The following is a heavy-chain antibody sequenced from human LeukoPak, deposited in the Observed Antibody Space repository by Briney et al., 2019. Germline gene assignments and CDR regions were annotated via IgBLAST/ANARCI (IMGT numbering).Heavy chain of an antibody. V-gene: IGHV3-30*18. CDR2: ILDDGRRK. CDR1: GFTISSYF. CDR3: AKRPSDYGDYVSYFDY. J-gene: IGHJ4*02. D-gene: IGHD4-17*01. Sequence: PWGSLRLSCAASGFTISSYFMHWVRQAPGKGLEWMGFILDDGRRKDYADSVKGRFTISRDNSKDTLYLQMNSLRAEETAVYYCAKRPSDYGDYVSYFDYWGQGTLVTVSS.